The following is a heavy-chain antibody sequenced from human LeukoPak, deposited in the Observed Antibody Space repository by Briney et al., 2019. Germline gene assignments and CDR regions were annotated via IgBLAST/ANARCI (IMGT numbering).Heavy chain of an antibody. CDR2: FDPEDGET. J-gene: IGHJ5*02. Sequence: ASVKVSCKVSGYTLTELSMQWVRQPPGKGLEWMGGFDPEDGETANAQKFQGSLTMTEDTSTDTASTELSSLRSDDTAVYYCAIVVVIPPTWGQGTLVTVSS. V-gene: IGHV1-24*01. CDR1: GYTLTELS. CDR3: AIVVVIPPT. D-gene: IGHD3-22*01.